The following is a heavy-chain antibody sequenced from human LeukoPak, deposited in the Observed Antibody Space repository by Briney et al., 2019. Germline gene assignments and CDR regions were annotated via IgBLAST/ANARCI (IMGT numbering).Heavy chain of an antibody. Sequence: GGSLRLSWAASGFDFHNYVIHWVRQAPGKGLEWVAVISYAVNIKYYADSVKGRFTISRDSSSKTVFLQMNSLRTEDTAVYYCVREGYYESGSSPTFYFDYWGQGTLVTVSS. V-gene: IGHV3-30-3*01. J-gene: IGHJ4*02. CDR1: GFDFHNYV. D-gene: IGHD3-10*01. CDR2: ISYAVNIK. CDR3: VREGYYESGSSPTFYFDY.